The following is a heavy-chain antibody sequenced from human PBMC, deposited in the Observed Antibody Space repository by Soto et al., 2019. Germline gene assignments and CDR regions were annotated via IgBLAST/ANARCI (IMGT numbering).Heavy chain of an antibody. V-gene: IGHV5-51*01. Sequence: GEAPKTPCKGPGYSFTSYWIGRVRQMPGKGPEWMGIIYPGDSDTRYSPSFQGQVTISADKSISTAYLQWSSLKASDPAMYYCAVPRGGGKQWLVPSWGQGTLVTVSS. CDR3: AVPRGGGKQWLVPS. CDR2: IYPGDSDT. D-gene: IGHD6-19*01. J-gene: IGHJ4*02. CDR1: GYSFTSYW.